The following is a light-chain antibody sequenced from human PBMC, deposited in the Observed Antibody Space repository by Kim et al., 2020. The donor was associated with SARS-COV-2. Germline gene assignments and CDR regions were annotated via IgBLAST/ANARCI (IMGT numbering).Light chain of an antibody. CDR1: GDDVGGHNH. Sequence: GHSIIISGTRSGDDVGGHNHVSWYQQHPGKAPKLMIYDVINRPSGVSARFSGSKSGNTASLTISGLQAEDEGDYYCSSYTSSTTWLFGGGTQLTVL. CDR3: SSYTSSTTWL. CDR2: DVI. J-gene: IGLJ3*02. V-gene: IGLV2-14*03.